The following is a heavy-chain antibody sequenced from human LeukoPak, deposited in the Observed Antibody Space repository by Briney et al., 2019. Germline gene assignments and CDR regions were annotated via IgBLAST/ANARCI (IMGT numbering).Heavy chain of an antibody. J-gene: IGHJ4*02. D-gene: IGHD5-18*01. CDR1: GGSVNSGHHY. Sequence: SETLSLTCTLSGGSVNSGHHYWSWTRHHPGKGLEWVGFIHFSGDIYYNPSLAGRLTISVDTSKNQFSLRLTSVTAADTAIYFCSRGGDTAKGGDYWGQGALVTVSS. CDR2: IHFSGDI. CDR3: SRGGDTAKGGDY. V-gene: IGHV4-30-4*01.